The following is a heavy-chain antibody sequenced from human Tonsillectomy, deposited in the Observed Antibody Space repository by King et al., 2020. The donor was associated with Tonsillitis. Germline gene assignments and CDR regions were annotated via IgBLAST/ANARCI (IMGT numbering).Heavy chain of an antibody. CDR1: GFTFSSYG. V-gene: IGHV3-33*01. D-gene: IGHD3-3*01. CDR2: IWYDGSNK. CDR3: SRGGYDFWSGYSQSFNWFDP. J-gene: IGHJ5*02. Sequence: VQLVESGGGVVQPGRSLRLSCAASGFTFSSYGMHWVRQAPGKGLDWVAVIWYDGSNKYYADSVKGRFTISRDNSKNTLYLQMNSLRAEDTAVYYWSRGGYDFWSGYSQSFNWFDPWGQGTLVTVSS.